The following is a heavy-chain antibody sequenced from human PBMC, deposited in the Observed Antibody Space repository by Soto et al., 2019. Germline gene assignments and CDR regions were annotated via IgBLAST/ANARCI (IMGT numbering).Heavy chain of an antibody. V-gene: IGHV1-69*13. CDR2: IIPIFGTA. CDR1: GGTFSSYA. CDR3: ASGVGYCTNGVCSYYYYGMDV. D-gene: IGHD2-8*01. Sequence: GASVKVSCKASGGTFSSYAISWVRQAPGQGLEWMGGIIPIFGTANYAQKFQGRVTITADESTSTAYMELSSLRSEDTAVYYCASGVGYCTNGVCSYYYYGMDVWGQGTTVTVSS. J-gene: IGHJ6*02.